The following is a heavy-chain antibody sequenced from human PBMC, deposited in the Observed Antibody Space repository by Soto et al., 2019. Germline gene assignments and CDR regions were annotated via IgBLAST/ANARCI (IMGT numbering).Heavy chain of an antibody. Sequence: PSETLSLTCAVSGGSISTTDWGSWVRQPPGKGLEWIGEVYHSGSFNYNPSLKGRLTISVDKSKNQFSLNLSSVTVADTAVYYCARLGFCSSTDCYVNAFDIWGQGTMVTGSS. D-gene: IGHD2-2*01. V-gene: IGHV4-4*02. CDR3: ARLGFCSSTDCYVNAFDI. CDR1: GGSISTTDW. J-gene: IGHJ3*02. CDR2: VYHSGSF.